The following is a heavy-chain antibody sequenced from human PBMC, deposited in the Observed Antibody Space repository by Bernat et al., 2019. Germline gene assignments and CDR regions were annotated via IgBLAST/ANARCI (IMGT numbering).Heavy chain of an antibody. J-gene: IGHJ6*02. D-gene: IGHD6-13*01. V-gene: IGHV1-18*01. Sequence: QVQLVQSGAEVKKPGASVKVSCKASGYTFTSYGISWVRQAPGQGLEWMGWISTYNGNLNYVQKFQDRVTMTTDTSTSTAYMELRSLRSDDAAVYYCARAPFQQVPSDYYYGMDVWGQGTTVTVSS. CDR1: GYTFTSYG. CDR2: ISTYNGNL. CDR3: ARAPFQQVPSDYYYGMDV.